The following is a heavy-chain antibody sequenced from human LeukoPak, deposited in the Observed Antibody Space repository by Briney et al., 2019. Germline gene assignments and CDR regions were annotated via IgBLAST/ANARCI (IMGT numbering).Heavy chain of an antibody. CDR1: GFTVSSDY. CDR2: IYSGGST. J-gene: IGHJ4*02. D-gene: IGHD1-26*01. V-gene: IGHV3-53*01. CDR3: AKNRWELLPGRY. Sequence: GGSLRLSYAAPGFTVSSDYMSWVRQAPGKGLEWVSVIYSGGSTYYADSVKGRFTISRDNSKNTLYLQMNSLRAEDTAVYYCAKNRWELLPGRYWGQGTLVTVSS.